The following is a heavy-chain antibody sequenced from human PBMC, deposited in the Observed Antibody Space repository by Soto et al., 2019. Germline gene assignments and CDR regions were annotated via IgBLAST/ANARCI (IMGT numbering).Heavy chain of an antibody. CDR3: ARGRGCSTGCHNFDY. V-gene: IGHV3-7*01. CDR2: IKQDGSEK. Sequence: EVQLVESGGGLVQPGGSLRLSCAASGFTFSSYWMSWVRQAPGKGLEWVANIKQDGSEKYYVDSVKGRFTISRDNAKNTPYMQMNRLRAEETAVYYCARGRGCSTGCHNFDYWGQGTLVTVSS. D-gene: IGHD2-2*01. CDR1: GFTFSSYW. J-gene: IGHJ4*02.